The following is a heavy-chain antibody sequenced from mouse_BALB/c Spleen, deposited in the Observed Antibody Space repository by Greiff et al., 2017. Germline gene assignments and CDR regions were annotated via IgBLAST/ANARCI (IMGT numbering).Heavy chain of an antibody. CDR1: GFSLTSYG. Sequence: VQLVESGPGLVAPSQSLSITCTVSGFSLTSYGVHWVRQPPGKGLEWLGVIWAGGSTNYNSALMSRLSISKDNSKSQVFLKMNSLQTDDTAMYYCAREGYGNGWAMDYWGQGTSVTVSS. D-gene: IGHD2-10*02. V-gene: IGHV2-9*02. CDR2: IWAGGST. CDR3: AREGYGNGWAMDY. J-gene: IGHJ4*01.